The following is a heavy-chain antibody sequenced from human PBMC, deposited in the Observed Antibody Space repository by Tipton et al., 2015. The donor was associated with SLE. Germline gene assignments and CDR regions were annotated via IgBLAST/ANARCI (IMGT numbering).Heavy chain of an antibody. CDR2: VYYSGSI. V-gene: IGHV4-59*11. CDR3: ARSRDFYDSSHFFDS. Sequence: TLSLTCTVSSGSINDHYWSWIRQPPGKGLEWVGHVYYSGSIKYNPSLKSRVTISVDRSNNQFSLKLTSVTAADTAVYYCARSRDFYDSSHFFDSWGQGALVTVSS. J-gene: IGHJ5*01. CDR1: SGSINDHY. D-gene: IGHD3-22*01.